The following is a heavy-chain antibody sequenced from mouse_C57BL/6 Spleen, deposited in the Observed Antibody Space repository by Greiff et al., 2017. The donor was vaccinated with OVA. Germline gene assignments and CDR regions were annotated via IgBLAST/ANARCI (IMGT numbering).Heavy chain of an antibody. CDR2: INPNNGGT. D-gene: IGHD1-1*01. CDR3: ARCYYGSSYYFDY. Sequence: EVQLQQSGPELVKPGASVKIPCKASGYTFTDYNMDWVKQSHGKSLEWIGDINPNNGGTIYNQKFKGKATLTVDKSSSTAYMELRSLTSEDTAVYYCARCYYGSSYYFDYWGQGTTLTVSS. CDR1: GYTFTDYN. J-gene: IGHJ2*01. V-gene: IGHV1-18*01.